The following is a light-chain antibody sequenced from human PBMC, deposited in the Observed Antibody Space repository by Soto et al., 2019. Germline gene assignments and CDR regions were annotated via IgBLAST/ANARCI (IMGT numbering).Light chain of an antibody. Sequence: EIVLTQSPGTLSLSPGETATLSCRASQSVSSIYLAWYQQKPGQAPRLLIYGASGRATGIPDRFSGSGSGTDFTLTISRLEPEDFAVYYCQQYGSSPPWTFGQGTKVDIK. CDR2: GAS. CDR3: QQYGSSPPWT. J-gene: IGKJ1*01. V-gene: IGKV3-20*01. CDR1: QSVSSIY.